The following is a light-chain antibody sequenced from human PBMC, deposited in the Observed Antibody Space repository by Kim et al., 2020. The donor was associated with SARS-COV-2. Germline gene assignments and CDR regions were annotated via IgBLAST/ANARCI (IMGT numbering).Light chain of an antibody. V-gene: IGKV3-15*01. CDR1: QSVSSN. CDR2: DAS. CDR3: QQYNRWPPLT. J-gene: IGKJ4*02. Sequence: SPGETATCFCRGGQSVSSNLAWYQQKPGQGPRLLIFDASTRATGIPARFSASGSGTEFTLTNSSLQSEDFAVYFCQQYNRWPPLTFGGGTKVDIK.